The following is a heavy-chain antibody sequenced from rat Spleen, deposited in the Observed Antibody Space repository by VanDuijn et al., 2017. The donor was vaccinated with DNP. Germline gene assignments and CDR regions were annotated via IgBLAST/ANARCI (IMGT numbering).Heavy chain of an antibody. J-gene: IGHJ1*01. CDR3: ARRGYYGSYWYFDF. CDR2: INTNGGNT. CDR1: GFIFLNYG. Sequence: EVQLVESGGGLVQPGRSLKLSCAASGFIFLNYGLAWVRQAPTRGLEWVASINTNGGNTYYRDSVQGRFTVSRDNAKSTLYLQMDSLRSEDTATYYCARRGYYGSYWYFDFWGPGTMVTVSS. D-gene: IGHD1-6*01. V-gene: IGHV5S13*01.